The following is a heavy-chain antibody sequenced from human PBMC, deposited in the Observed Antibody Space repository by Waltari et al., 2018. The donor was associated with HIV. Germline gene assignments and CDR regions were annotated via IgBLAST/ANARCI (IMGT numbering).Heavy chain of an antibody. CDR2: IYTSGST. V-gene: IGHV4-61*02. Sequence: QVQLQESGPGLVKPSQTLSLTCTVSGGSIDRGSYFWSWIRQPAGRALEWIGRIYTSGSTTYNTSLKRRVVISIDRSKNQFSLRLSSVTAADTAVYFCAYGPWPLLGFDYWGQGALVTVSS. CDR1: GGSIDRGSYF. D-gene: IGHD4-17*01. CDR3: AYGPWPLLGFDY. J-gene: IGHJ4*02.